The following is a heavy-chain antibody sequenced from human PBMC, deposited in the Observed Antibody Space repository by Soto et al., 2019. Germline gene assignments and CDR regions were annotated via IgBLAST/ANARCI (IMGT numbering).Heavy chain of an antibody. CDR1: GYTFTTYY. V-gene: IGHV1-46*01. CDR3: ARGGNGDNVGYWYFDL. D-gene: IGHD4-17*01. Sequence: QVQLVQSGAEVKKPGASVEVSCKASGYTFTTYYIHCVRHAPGQGLEWMGVINPGGVSTKYAQKFQDRVTMTSDTSTSTVYMDLSSLRSDDTAVYFCARGGNGDNVGYWYFDLWGRGTLVTVSP. J-gene: IGHJ2*01. CDR2: INPGGVST.